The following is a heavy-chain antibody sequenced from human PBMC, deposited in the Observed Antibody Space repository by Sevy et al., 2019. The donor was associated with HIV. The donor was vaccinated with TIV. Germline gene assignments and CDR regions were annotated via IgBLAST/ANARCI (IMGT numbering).Heavy chain of an antibody. V-gene: IGHV3-23*01. D-gene: IGHD3-10*01. Sequence: GGSLRLSCVASGFTFSNYAMSWVRHAPGKGLEWVSAIRGGGGSTYFADSVKGRCTISRDNSKNTVYLQMNSLRAEDTALYYCAKDYEFGSGSLMGLFDYWGQGTLVTVSS. CDR1: GFTFSNYA. CDR3: AKDYEFGSGSLMGLFDY. CDR2: IRGGGGST. J-gene: IGHJ4*02.